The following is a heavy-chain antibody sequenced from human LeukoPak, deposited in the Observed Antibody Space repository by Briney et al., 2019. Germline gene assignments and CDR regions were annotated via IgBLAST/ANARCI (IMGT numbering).Heavy chain of an antibody. D-gene: IGHD1-7*01. Sequence: ASVKVSCKSSGYTFTSYDINWVRQATGQGLEWMGWMNPNSGNTGYAQKFQGRVTMTRNTSISTAYMELSSLRSEDTAVYYCARVAGTKAWDAPDLWGQGTQVTFSS. CDR3: ARVAGTKAWDAPDL. J-gene: IGHJ4*02. CDR2: MNPNSGNT. V-gene: IGHV1-8*01. CDR1: GYTFTSYD.